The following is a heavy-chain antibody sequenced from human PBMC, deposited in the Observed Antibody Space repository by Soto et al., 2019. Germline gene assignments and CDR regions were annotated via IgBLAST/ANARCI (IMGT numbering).Heavy chain of an antibody. V-gene: IGHV1-69*13. CDR2: IIPIFGTA. J-gene: IGHJ4*02. D-gene: IGHD1-26*01. CDR3: ARALESGSFRYYFDY. Sequence: GASVKVSCKASGGTFSSYAISWVRQAPGQGLEWMGGIIPIFGTANYAQKFQGRVTITADESTSTAYMELSSLRSEDTAVYYCARALESGSFRYYFDYWGQGTLVTVSS. CDR1: GGTFSSYA.